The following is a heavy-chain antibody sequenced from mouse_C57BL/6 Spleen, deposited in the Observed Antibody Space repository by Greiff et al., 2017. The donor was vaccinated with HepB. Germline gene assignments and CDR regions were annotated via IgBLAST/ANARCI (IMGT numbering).Heavy chain of an antibody. V-gene: IGHV1-64*01. CDR1: GYTFTSYW. CDR2: IHPNSGST. Sequence: VQLQQPVAELVKPGASVKLSCKASGYTFTSYWMHWVKQRPGQGLEWIGMIHPNSGSTNYNEKFKSKATLTVDKSSSTAYMQLSSLTSEDSAVYYCARSSYYYGSPYFDYWGQGTTLTVSS. CDR3: ARSSYYYGSPYFDY. J-gene: IGHJ2*01. D-gene: IGHD1-1*01.